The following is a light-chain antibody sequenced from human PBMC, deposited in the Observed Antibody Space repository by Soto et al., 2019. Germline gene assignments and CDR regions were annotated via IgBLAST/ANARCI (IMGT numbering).Light chain of an antibody. CDR1: SSDVGGYNY. Sequence: QSALTQPASVSGSPGQSITISCTGTSSDVGGYNYVSWYQQHPGKAPKLMIYEVSNRPSGVSNRFSGSKSGNTASLTISGLQAEDEADYYCNSYTSTYTGVFGTGTKLTAL. J-gene: IGLJ1*01. V-gene: IGLV2-14*01. CDR2: EVS. CDR3: NSYTSTYTGV.